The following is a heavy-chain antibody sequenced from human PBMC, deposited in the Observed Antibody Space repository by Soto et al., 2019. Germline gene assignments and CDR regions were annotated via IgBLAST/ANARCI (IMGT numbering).Heavy chain of an antibody. CDR2: ISYDGSNK. D-gene: IGHD5-18*01. Sequence: PGGSLRLSCAASGFTFSSYGMHWVRQAPGKGLEWVAVISYDGSNKYYADSVKGRFTISRDNSKNKLYLQMNSLRAEDTAVYYCAKAGGYSYGAYFDYWGQGT. J-gene: IGHJ4*02. CDR3: AKAGGYSYGAYFDY. V-gene: IGHV3-30*18. CDR1: GFTFSSYG.